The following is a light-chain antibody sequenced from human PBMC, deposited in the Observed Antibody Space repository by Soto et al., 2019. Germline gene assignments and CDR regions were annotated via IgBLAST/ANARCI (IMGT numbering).Light chain of an antibody. J-gene: IGKJ5*01. V-gene: IGKV3-20*01. CDR1: HSVSSYY. CDR2: GAS. Sequence: EIVLTQSPGTLSLSPGERDTLSCRASHSVSSYYLAWYQQRPGQAPRLLIYGASSRATGIPDRFSGSGSGTDFTLTISRLEAEDFAVYYCQQYGSSPITFGQGTRLEIK. CDR3: QQYGSSPIT.